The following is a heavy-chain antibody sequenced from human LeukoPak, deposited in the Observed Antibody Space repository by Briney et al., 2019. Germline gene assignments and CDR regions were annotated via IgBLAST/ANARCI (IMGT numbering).Heavy chain of an antibody. CDR3: ARAYSSGWYLN. CDR1: GGSISSYY. D-gene: IGHD6-19*01. Sequence: PSETLSLTCTVPGGSISSYYWSWIRQPPGKGLEWIGYIYYSGSTNYNPSLKSRVTISVDTSKNQFSLKLSSVTAADTAVYYCARAYSSGWYLNWGQGTLVTVSS. J-gene: IGHJ4*02. CDR2: IYYSGST. V-gene: IGHV4-59*01.